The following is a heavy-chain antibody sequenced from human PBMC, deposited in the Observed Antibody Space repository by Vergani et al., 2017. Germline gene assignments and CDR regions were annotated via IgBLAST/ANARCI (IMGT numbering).Heavy chain of an antibody. CDR1: GFTFSSYS. Sequence: EVQLVESGGGLVKPGGSLRLSCAASGFTFSSYSMNWVRQAPGKGLEWVSSISSSSSYIYYADSVKGRFTISRDNAKNSLYLQMNSLRADDTAVYYCARYTYYDFWSGYSRRDYYYYMDVWGKGTTVTVSS. CDR3: ARYTYYDFWSGYSRRDYYYYMDV. J-gene: IGHJ6*03. CDR2: ISSSSSYI. V-gene: IGHV3-21*01. D-gene: IGHD3-3*01.